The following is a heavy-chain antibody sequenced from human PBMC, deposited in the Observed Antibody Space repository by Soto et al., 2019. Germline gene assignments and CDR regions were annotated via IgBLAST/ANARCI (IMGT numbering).Heavy chain of an antibody. D-gene: IGHD3-10*02. CDR2: ISDSSDKI. V-gene: IGHV3-23*01. CDR1: GFTFSTYA. Sequence: EVQLLESGGNLAQPGGSLRLSCAASGFTFSTYAMSWVRQAPGKGLEWVSSISDSSDKIYYADSVKGRFTTSRDNSKNTGDLQMKNVRVEDTTVYFCAKDRSYVRGLGPDCWGHGILVTVAS. CDR3: AKDRSYVRGLGPDC. J-gene: IGHJ4*01.